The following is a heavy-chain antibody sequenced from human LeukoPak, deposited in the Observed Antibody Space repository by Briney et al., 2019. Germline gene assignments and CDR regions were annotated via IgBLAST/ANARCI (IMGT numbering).Heavy chain of an antibody. V-gene: IGHV3-30*02. D-gene: IGHD3-3*01. J-gene: IGHJ4*02. CDR3: ARGSSSRDDFWSGYPDY. CDR2: IRYDGSNK. CDR1: GFTFSTYA. Sequence: QPGGSLRLSWAATGFTFSTYAMNWVRQAPGKGLEWVAFIRYDGSNKYYADSVKGRFTISRDNSKNTLYLQMNSLRAEDTAVYYCARGSSSRDDFWSGYPDYWGQGTLVTVSS.